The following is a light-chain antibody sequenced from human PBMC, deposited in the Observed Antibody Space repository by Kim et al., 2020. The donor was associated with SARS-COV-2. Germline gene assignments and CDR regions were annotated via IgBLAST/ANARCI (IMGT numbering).Light chain of an antibody. Sequence: EIVMTQSPATLSVSPGETATLSCRASQTVTSHLAWYQQKPGQAPRLLIYGASTRATGIPARFSGSGAGREFTLTISSLLSEDFAVYYCQHYHLMPPWTFGQGTKLEI. CDR1: QTVTSH. J-gene: IGKJ1*01. CDR2: GAS. V-gene: IGKV3-15*01. CDR3: QHYHLMPPWT.